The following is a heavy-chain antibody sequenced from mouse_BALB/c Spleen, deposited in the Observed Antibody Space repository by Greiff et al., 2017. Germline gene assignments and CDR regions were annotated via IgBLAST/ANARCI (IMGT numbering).Heavy chain of an antibody. J-gene: IGHJ3*01. CDR3: ARHGDGSSPWFAY. Sequence: EVKVVESGGGLVKPGGSLKLSCAASGFTFSSYAMSWVRQTPEKRLEWVATISSGGSYTYYPDSVKGRFTISRDNAKNTLYLQMSSLRSEDTAMYYCARHGDGSSPWFAYWGQGTLVTVSA. CDR1: GFTFSSYA. CDR2: ISSGGSYT. V-gene: IGHV5-9-3*01. D-gene: IGHD1-1*01.